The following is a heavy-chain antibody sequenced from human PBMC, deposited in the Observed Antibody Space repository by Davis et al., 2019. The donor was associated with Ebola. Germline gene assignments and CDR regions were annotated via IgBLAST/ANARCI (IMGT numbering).Heavy chain of an antibody. CDR1: GGSITTYY. J-gene: IGHJ3*02. CDR2: IYTSGDT. Sequence: PSETLSLTCTVSGGSITTYYWSWLRQPAGKGLEWIGRIYTSGDTKYTPSLKSRVAMSVDRSKNQFSLTLKSVTAADTAVYYCARDYPTTVEDVFDNWGQGTMVIVSS. V-gene: IGHV4-4*07. D-gene: IGHD4-23*01. CDR3: ARDYPTTVEDVFDN.